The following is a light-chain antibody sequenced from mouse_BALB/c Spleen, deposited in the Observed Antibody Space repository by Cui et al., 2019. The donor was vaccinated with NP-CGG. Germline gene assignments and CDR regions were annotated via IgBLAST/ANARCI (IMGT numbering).Light chain of an antibody. J-gene: IGLJ1*01. Sequence: QAVVTQESAPTTSRGETVTLTCRSSTGAVTTSNYANWVQEKPDHLFTGLIGGTNNRVPGVPARFSGSLIGDKAALTITGAQTEDEAIYFCALWYSNHWVFGGGTKLTVL. CDR1: TGAVTTSNY. CDR3: ALWYSNHWV. V-gene: IGLV1*01. CDR2: GTN.